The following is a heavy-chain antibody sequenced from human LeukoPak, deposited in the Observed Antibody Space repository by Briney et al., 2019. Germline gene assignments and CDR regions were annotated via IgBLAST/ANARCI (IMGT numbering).Heavy chain of an antibody. J-gene: IGHJ4*02. CDR1: GFTFSSYA. V-gene: IGHV3-23*01. CDR3: AKRMVRGDAYYFDY. D-gene: IGHD3-10*01. CDR2: ISGSGGST. Sequence: GGSLRLSCAASGFTFSSYAMSWVRQAPGKGLEWVSGISGSGGSTNYADSVKGRFTISRDNAKNSLYLQMNSLRAEDTAVYYCAKRMVRGDAYYFDYWGQGTLVTVSS.